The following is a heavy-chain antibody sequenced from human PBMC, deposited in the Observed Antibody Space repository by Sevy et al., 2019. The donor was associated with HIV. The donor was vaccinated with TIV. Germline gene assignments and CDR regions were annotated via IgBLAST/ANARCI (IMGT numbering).Heavy chain of an antibody. CDR3: ARDVGGGYFDY. D-gene: IGHD3-16*01. Sequence: GGSLRLSCVASGFTFNNFWMAWVRQAPGKGLEWFANIKPDGSESNHVGSVKGRFTISRDNAKNSLYLQMNSLTAEDTAVYYCARDVGGGYFDYWGPGTLVTVSS. V-gene: IGHV3-7*03. CDR2: IKPDGSES. CDR1: GFTFNNFW. J-gene: IGHJ4*01.